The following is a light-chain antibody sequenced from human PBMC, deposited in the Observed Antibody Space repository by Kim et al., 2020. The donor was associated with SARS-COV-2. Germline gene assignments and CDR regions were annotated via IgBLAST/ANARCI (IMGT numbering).Light chain of an antibody. CDR1: QGISNY. V-gene: IGKV1-27*01. CDR2: PAS. Sequence: ASVGDRFPITRLASQGISNYLAWYQQKPGKVPKVLIYPASALQSGVPSRFSGSGSGTYFTLTISSLQPEDVATYYSQKYDSAPWTFGQGTKVEIK. CDR3: QKYDSAPWT. J-gene: IGKJ1*01.